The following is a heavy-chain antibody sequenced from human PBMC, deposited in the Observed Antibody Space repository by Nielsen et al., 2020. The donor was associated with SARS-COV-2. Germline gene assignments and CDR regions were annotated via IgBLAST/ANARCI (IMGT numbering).Heavy chain of an antibody. CDR3: ARDVKRIAVAKYNWFDP. V-gene: IGHV1-46*01. Sequence: ASLKVSCKASGYTFTSYYMHWVRQAPGQGLEWMGIINPSGGSTSYAQKFQGRVTMTRDTSTSTVYMELSSLRSEDTAVYYCARDVKRIAVAKYNWFDPWGQGTLVTVSS. CDR1: GYTFTSYY. J-gene: IGHJ5*02. CDR2: INPSGGST. D-gene: IGHD6-19*01.